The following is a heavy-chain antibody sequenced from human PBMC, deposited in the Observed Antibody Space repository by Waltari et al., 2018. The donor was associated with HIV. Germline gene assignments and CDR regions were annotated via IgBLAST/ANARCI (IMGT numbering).Heavy chain of an antibody. J-gene: IGHJ3*02. Sequence: EVQLVESGGGLVKPGGSLRLSCAASGFTFRNAWMSWVRQAPGKGMEWVGRIKRKTHGETTDYAAPVKGRFTISRDDSKNMLYLQMNSLKTEDTAVYYCTAVFDIWGQGTMVTVSS. CDR2: IKRKTHGETT. CDR3: TAVFDI. V-gene: IGHV3-15*01. CDR1: GFTFRNAW.